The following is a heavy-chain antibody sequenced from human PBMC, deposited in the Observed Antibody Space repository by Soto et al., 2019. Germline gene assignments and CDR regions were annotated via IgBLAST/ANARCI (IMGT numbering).Heavy chain of an antibody. CDR1: GFTFSSYG. CDR3: AKVGVASYGMDV. D-gene: IGHD3-3*01. J-gene: IGHJ6*02. Sequence: SLRLSCAASGFTFSSYGMHWVRQAPGKGLERVAVISYDGSNKYYADSVKGRFTISRDNSKNTLYLQMNSLRAEDTAVYYCAKVGVASYGMDVWGQGTTVTVSS. V-gene: IGHV3-30*18. CDR2: ISYDGSNK.